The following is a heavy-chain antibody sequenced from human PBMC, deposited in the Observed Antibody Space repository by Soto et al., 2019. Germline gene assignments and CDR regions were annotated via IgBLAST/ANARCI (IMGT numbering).Heavy chain of an antibody. D-gene: IGHD1-1*01. CDR2: IIPIFGTA. J-gene: IGHJ4*02. CDR3: GRGRTGTTSYFDY. V-gene: IGHV1-69*13. Sequence: SVKVSCKASGGTFSSYAIIWVRQAPGQGLEWMGGIIPIFGTANYAQKFQGRVTITADESTSTAYMELSSLRSDDTAVYYCGRGRTGTTSYFDYWGQGNLVTVSS. CDR1: GGTFSSYA.